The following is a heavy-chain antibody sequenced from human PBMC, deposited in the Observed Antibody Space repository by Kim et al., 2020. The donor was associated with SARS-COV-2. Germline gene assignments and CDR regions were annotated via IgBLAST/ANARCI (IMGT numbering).Heavy chain of an antibody. CDR2: ISYDGSNK. D-gene: IGHD6-13*01. J-gene: IGHJ6*02. CDR1: GFIFSSYG. CDR3: AKDHRWSSTGFYYGLDV. Sequence: GGSLRLSCAASGFIFSSYGMHWVRQAPGKGLDWVAVISYDGSNKYYADSVKGRFTISRDNSKNTLYLQMNSLRAEDTAVYYCAKDHRWSSTGFYYGLDVWGQGTTVTVSS. V-gene: IGHV3-30*18.